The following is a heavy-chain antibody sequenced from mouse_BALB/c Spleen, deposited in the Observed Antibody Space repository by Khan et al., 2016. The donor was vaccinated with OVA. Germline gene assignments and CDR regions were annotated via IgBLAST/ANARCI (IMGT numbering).Heavy chain of an antibody. CDR3: ARGQYGNYFYAMDY. V-gene: IGHV1-69*02. Sequence: QVQLQQPGAELVKPGAPVKLSCKASGYTFTSYWMNWVKQRPGRGLEWIGRIDPSDSETHYNQNFKDKATLTVDKSSSTAYIQLSNLTSEDSAVYYYARGQYGNYFYAMDYWGQGTPVTVSA. CDR1: GYTFTSYW. D-gene: IGHD2-10*02. J-gene: IGHJ4*01. CDR2: IDPSDSET.